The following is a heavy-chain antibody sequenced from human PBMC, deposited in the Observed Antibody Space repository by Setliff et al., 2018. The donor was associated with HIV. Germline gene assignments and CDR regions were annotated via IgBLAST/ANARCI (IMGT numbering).Heavy chain of an antibody. J-gene: IGHJ3*02. CDR2: INAGNGNT. V-gene: IGHV1-3*01. CDR1: GYTFTSYA. D-gene: IGHD2-21*01. Sequence: ASVKVSCKASGYTFTSYAIHWVRQAPGQRLEWMGWINAGNGNTKYSQKFQGRVTITRDTSASTAYMELRSLRSDDTAEYYCARVFVLPDIVVVLDAFDIWGQGTMVTVSS. CDR3: ARVFVLPDIVVVLDAFDI.